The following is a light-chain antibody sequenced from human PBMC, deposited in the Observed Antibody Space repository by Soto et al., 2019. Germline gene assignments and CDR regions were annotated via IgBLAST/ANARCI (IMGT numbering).Light chain of an antibody. V-gene: IGLV1-51*02. J-gene: IGLJ1*01. CDR2: ENN. CDR1: SSNIGNNY. CDR3: GTWDSSLSVGV. Sequence: QSVLTQPPSVSAAPGQKVTISCSGSSSNIGNNYVSWYQQLPGTAPKLLIYENNKRPSGIPDRFSGSKSGTSATLGITGLQTGDEADYYCGTWDSSLSVGVFGTGTKLTV.